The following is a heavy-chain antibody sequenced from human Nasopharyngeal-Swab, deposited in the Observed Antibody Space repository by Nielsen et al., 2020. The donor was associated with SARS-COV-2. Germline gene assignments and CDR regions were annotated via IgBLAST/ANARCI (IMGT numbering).Heavy chain of an antibody. J-gene: IGHJ4*02. CDR3: ARDRGRGVIITNPMYYFDY. D-gene: IGHD3-10*01. CDR2: INPSGGST. V-gene: IGHV1-46*01. CDR1: GYTFTSYY. Sequence: ASVKVSCKASGYTFTSYYMHWVRQAPGQGLEWMGIINPSGGSTSYAQKFQGRVTMTRDTSTSTVYMELSSLRSEDTAVYYCARDRGRGVIITNPMYYFDYWGQGTLVTVSP.